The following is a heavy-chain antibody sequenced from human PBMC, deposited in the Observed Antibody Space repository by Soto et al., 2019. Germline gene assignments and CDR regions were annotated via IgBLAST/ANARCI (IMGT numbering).Heavy chain of an antibody. V-gene: IGHV6-1*01. D-gene: IGHD6-25*01. CDR3: AREAAETLGAAFDI. J-gene: IGHJ3*02. Sequence: SQTLSLTCAISGDSVSSNSAACNWIRQSPSRGLEWLGRTYYRSKWYNDYAVSVKSRITINPDTSKNQFSLQLNSVTPEDTAVYYCAREAAETLGAAFDIWGQGTMVTVSS. CDR2: TYYRSKWYN. CDR1: GDSVSSNSAA.